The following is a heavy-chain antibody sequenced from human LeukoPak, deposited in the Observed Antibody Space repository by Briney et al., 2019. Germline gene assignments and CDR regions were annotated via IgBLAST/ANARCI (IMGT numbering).Heavy chain of an antibody. CDR1: GFRFSDYY. J-gene: IGHJ2*01. CDR2: ISSPGSTT. D-gene: IGHD5-18*01. Sequence: GGSLRLSCAASGFRFSDYYMSWIRQAPGKGLEWLSYISSPGSTTYYADSVKGRFTISRDNAKNSLSLQMDSLRADDTAVYYCASGIQPRLSWFFDLWGRGTLVTVSS. CDR3: ASGIQPRLSWFFDL. V-gene: IGHV3-11*01.